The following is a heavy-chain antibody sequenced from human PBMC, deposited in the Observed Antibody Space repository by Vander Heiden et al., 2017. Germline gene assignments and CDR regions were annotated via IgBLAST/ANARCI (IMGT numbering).Heavy chain of an antibody. CDR3: ARVTGDAFDI. J-gene: IGHJ3*02. CDR2: IHHSGSTYYNSGST. Sequence: QLQLQESGSGLVKPSQTLSLTCAVPGGSISRGGYAWSWIRQPPGKGLECIGYIHHSGSTYYNSGSTYYNPSLKSRVTISVDRSKNQFSLKLSSVTAADTAVYYCARVTGDAFDIWGQGTMVTVSS. D-gene: IGHD3-9*01. CDR1: GGSISRGGYA. V-gene: IGHV4-30-2*01.